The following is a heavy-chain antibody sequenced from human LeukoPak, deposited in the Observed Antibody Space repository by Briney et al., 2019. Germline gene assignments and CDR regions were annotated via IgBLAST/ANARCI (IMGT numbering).Heavy chain of an antibody. CDR2: IYYSGST. CDR1: GGSISSYY. D-gene: IGHD4-17*01. V-gene: IGHV4-59*01. J-gene: IGHJ3*02. Sequence: SETLSLTCTVSGGSISSYYWSWIRQPPGKRLEWIGYIYYSGSTNYNPSLKSRVTISVDTSKNQFSLKLSSVTAADTAVYYCARPYGDPDAFDIWGQGTMVTVSS. CDR3: ARPYGDPDAFDI.